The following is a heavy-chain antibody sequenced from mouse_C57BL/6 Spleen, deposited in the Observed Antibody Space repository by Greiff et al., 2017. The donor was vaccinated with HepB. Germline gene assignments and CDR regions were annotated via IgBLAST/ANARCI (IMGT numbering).Heavy chain of an antibody. CDR1: GYTFTDYE. CDR3: TRKGSYFDY. CDR2: IDPETGGT. J-gene: IGHJ2*01. Sequence: QVQLQQSVAELVRPGASVTLSCKASGYTFTDYEMHWVKQTPVHGLEWIGAIDPETGGTAYNQKFKGKAILTADKSSSTAYMELRSLTSEDSAVYYCTRKGSYFDYWGQGTTLTVSS. V-gene: IGHV1-15*01.